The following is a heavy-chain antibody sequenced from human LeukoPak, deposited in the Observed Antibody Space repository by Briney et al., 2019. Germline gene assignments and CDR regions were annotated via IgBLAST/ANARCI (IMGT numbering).Heavy chain of an antibody. CDR2: INHSGST. Sequence: SETLSLTCAVYGGSFSGYYWSWIRQPPGKGLEWIGEINHSGSTNYNPSLKSRVTISVDTSKNQFSLKLSSVTAADTAVYYCARRGPVAGKSGDFGYWGQGTLVTVSS. J-gene: IGHJ4*02. V-gene: IGHV4-34*01. CDR3: ARRGPVAGKSGDFGY. CDR1: GGSFSGYY. D-gene: IGHD6-19*01.